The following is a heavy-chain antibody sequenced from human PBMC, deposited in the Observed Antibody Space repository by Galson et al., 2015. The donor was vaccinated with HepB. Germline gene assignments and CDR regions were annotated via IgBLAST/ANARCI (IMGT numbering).Heavy chain of an antibody. CDR1: GYTFSTYS. D-gene: IGHD4-17*01. Sequence: SVKVSCKASGYTFSTYSITWVRQAPGQGLEWMGGISPYNSNTNYAQKFQGRITMTTDTSTSTAYMEVRSLRSDDTALYYCARESFSTTVTTIYWFDPWGQGTLVTVSS. CDR3: ARESFSTTVTTIYWFDP. V-gene: IGHV1-18*01. J-gene: IGHJ5*02. CDR2: ISPYNSNT.